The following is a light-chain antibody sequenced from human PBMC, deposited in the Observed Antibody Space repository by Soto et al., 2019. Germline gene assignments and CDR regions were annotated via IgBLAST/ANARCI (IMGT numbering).Light chain of an antibody. CDR1: QSVSRR. J-gene: IGKJ4*01. Sequence: DTQMTQSPSALSAFVGDSVTITCRASQSVSRRLSWYQQKPGKAPRLLIYAASTLQSGVPSRFSGSGSGTDFALVINNLQPEDFATYYCQQSYSMPLTFGDGTRVDIK. CDR3: QQSYSMPLT. CDR2: AAS. V-gene: IGKV1-39*01.